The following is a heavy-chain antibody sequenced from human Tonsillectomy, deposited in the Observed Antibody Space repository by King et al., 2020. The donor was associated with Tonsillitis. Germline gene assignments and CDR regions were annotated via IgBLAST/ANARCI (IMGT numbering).Heavy chain of an antibody. V-gene: IGHV3-30*18. CDR3: AKERRDLPAPLGDCYYGMDV. J-gene: IGHJ6*02. CDR1: GFTFSTYG. CDR2: ISNDASNK. Sequence: VQLVESGGGVVQPGRSLRLSCAASGFTFSTYGMHWVRQAPGKGLEWVAVISNDASNKYSAGSVKGRFTISRDNSNNTLYLQMNSLRAEDTAVYYCAKERRDLPAPLGDCYYGMDVWGQGTTVTVSS. D-gene: IGHD2-21*01.